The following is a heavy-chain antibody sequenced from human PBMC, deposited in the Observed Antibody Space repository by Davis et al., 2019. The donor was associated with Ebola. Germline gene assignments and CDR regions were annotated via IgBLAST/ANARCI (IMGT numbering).Heavy chain of an antibody. V-gene: IGHV3-21*01. D-gene: IGHD1-14*01. J-gene: IGHJ4*02. Sequence: PGGSLRLSCAASGFTFTSYTMYWVRQAPGKGLEWVSSVNSPSKYIYYADSLKGRFTISRDNSKNSVYLQMNSLRAEDTAVYYCARDSGIFWDYYFDSWGQGTLFTVSS. CDR2: VNSPSKYI. CDR3: ARDSGIFWDYYFDS. CDR1: GFTFTSYT.